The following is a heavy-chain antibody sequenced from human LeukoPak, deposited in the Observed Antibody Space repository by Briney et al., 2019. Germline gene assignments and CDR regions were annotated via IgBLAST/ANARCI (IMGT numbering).Heavy chain of an antibody. CDR1: GGSFSGCY. CDR3: ARGPNPVAAASC. J-gene: IGHJ1*01. D-gene: IGHD6-13*01. CDR2: INHDGYI. Sequence: SETLSLTCAVYGGSFSGCYWSWIRQPPGKGLEWIGEINHDGYINYNPSLKSRVTISVDTSRNQFSLELTSVTAADTAVYYCARGPNPVAAASCWGQGSLVTVSS. V-gene: IGHV4-34*01.